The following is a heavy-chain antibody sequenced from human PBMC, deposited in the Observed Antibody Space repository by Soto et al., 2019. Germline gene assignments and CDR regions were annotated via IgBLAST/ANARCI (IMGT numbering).Heavy chain of an antibody. V-gene: IGHV6-1*01. D-gene: IGHD3-16*01. CDR2: TYYRSKWYN. J-gene: IGHJ4*02. CDR3: ARARPKGAYYDYIWGSQGTEYYFDY. CDR1: GDSVSSNSAA. Sequence: KQSQTLSLTCAISGDSVSSNSAAWNWIRQSPSRGLEWLGRTYYRSKWYNDYAVSVKSRITINPDTSKNQFSLQLNSVTPEDTAVYYCARARPKGAYYDYIWGSQGTEYYFDYWGQGTLVTVSS.